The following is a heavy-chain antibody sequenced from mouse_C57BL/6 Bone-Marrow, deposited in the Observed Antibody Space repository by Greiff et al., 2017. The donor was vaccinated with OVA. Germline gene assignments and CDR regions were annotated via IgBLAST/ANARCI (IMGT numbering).Heavy chain of an antibody. CDR1: GFTFSDYY. D-gene: IGHD1-1*01. V-gene: IGHV5-12*01. J-gene: IGHJ1*03. Sequence: DVQLVESGGGLVQPGGSLKLSCAASGFTFSDYYMYWVRQTPEKRLEWVAYISNGGGSTYYPDTVKGRFTISRDNAKNTLYLQMSRLKSEDTAMYYCARQDGTVVATPNFDVWGTGTTVTVSS. CDR3: ARQDGTVVATPNFDV. CDR2: ISNGGGST.